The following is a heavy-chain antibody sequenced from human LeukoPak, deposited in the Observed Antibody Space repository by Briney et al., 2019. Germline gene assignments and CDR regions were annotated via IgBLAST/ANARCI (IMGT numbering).Heavy chain of an antibody. V-gene: IGHV4-34*01. CDR2: INHSGST. CDR1: GGSFSGYY. Sequence: PSETLSLTCAVYGGSFSGYYWSWIPQPPGKGLEWIGEINHSGSTNYNPSLKSRVTISVDTSKNQFSLKLSSVTAADTAVYYCARSSYAYRIFGVARGGGPFDYWGQGTLVTVSS. J-gene: IGHJ4*02. CDR3: ARSSYAYRIFGVARGGGPFDY. D-gene: IGHD3-3*02.